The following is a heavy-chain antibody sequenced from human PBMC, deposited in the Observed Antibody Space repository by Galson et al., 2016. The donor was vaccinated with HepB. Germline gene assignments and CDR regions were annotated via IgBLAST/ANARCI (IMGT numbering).Heavy chain of an antibody. D-gene: IGHD5-18*01. Sequence: SLRLSCAASGFTLSNYAMTWVRQTPGKGLEWVSTIRDSGDITYYADSVRGRFTISSDSSKNTLYLQMNSLRVEDTAVYYCARDKRLWLMWGQGTLVTVSS. CDR1: GFTLSNYA. V-gene: IGHV3-23*01. CDR3: ARDKRLWLM. J-gene: IGHJ4*02. CDR2: IRDSGDIT.